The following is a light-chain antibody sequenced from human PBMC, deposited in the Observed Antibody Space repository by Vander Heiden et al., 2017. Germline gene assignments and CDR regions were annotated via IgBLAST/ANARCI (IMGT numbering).Light chain of an antibody. CDR1: QSINSW. CDR2: QAS. Sequence: EIQMTLTPFTLSAYVGDRVVITCRVRQSINSWLAWYHQAPRKAPKLLISQASSLESGVPSRFGGSGSGTEFTLTVSLLQPDYFATYYCQQYITYSTFGQGTKVEIK. V-gene: IGKV1-5*03. CDR3: QQYITYST. J-gene: IGKJ1*01.